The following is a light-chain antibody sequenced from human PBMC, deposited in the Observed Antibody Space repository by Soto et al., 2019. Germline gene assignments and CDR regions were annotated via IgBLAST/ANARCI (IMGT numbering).Light chain of an antibody. CDR1: QSGTDW. V-gene: IGKV1-5*01. J-gene: IGKJ2*01. Sequence: DIPMTQSPSTLSASVGARVTITCRASQSGTDWLAWYQQKPGKAPNLLIYDASRLQSGIPSRFSVSGSGTEFTLTLSSLQPDDFATYYCQQYTTYPYTFGQGTKLGIK. CDR2: DAS. CDR3: QQYTTYPYT.